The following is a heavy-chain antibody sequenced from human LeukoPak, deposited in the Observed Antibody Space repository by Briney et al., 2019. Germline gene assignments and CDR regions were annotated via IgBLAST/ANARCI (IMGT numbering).Heavy chain of an antibody. CDR1: GFTVSSNY. Sequence: GGSLRLSCAASGFTVSSNYMSWVRQAPGKGVEWVSVIYSGGSTYYADSVKGRFTISRDNSKNTLCLQMNSLRAEDTAVYYCVWSSTWEKRFYLDQWGQGTLVTVSS. J-gene: IGHJ4*02. CDR3: VWSSTWEKRFYLDQ. D-gene: IGHD6-13*01. V-gene: IGHV3-66*01. CDR2: IYSGGST.